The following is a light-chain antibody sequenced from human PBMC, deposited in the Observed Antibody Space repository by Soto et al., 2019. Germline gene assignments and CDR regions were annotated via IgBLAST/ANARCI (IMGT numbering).Light chain of an antibody. CDR3: SSDAGINNLI. V-gene: IGLV2-8*01. CDR2: EVT. J-gene: IGLJ2*01. CDR1: SSDVGDYTY. Sequence: QSALTQPPSASGSPGQSVTISCTGTSSDVGDYTYVSWYQQHPGKAPKLMIYEVTKRPSGVPDRFSGSKSGDTASLTVSGLQAEDEADYYCSSDAGINNLIFGGGTKLTVL.